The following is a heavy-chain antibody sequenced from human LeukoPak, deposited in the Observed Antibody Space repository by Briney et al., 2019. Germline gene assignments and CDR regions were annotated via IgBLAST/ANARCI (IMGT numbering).Heavy chain of an antibody. CDR2: INHSGST. CDR1: GGSISSSSYY. J-gene: IGHJ6*03. D-gene: IGHD1-1*01. CDR3: ARGYARFYYYYMDV. V-gene: IGHV4-39*07. Sequence: SETLSLTCTVSGGSISSSSYYWGWIRQPPGKGLEWIGEINHSGSTNYNPSLKSRVTISVDTSKNQFSLKLSSVTAADTAVYYCARGYARFYYYYMDVWGKGTTVTVSS.